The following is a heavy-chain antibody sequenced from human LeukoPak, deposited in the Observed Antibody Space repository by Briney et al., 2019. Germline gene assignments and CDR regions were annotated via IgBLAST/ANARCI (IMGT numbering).Heavy chain of an antibody. V-gene: IGHV3-48*02. CDR1: GFTFSSYS. CDR2: ISSSSSTI. CDR3: ARVVTRGLLKRDKYYFDY. D-gene: IGHD2-15*01. Sequence: GALSLSCAASGFTFSSYSMNWVRQAPGKGLEWVSYISSSSSTIYYADSVKGRFTISRDNAKNSLYLQMNSLRDEDTAVYYCARVVTRGLLKRDKYYFDYWGQGTLVTVSS. J-gene: IGHJ4*02.